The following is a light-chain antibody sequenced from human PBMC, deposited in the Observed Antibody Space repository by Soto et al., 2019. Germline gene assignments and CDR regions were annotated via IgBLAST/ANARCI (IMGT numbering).Light chain of an antibody. J-gene: IGKJ1*01. CDR1: QSIVRL. Sequence: DIQMTQSPSTLSAFVGDRVTITCRASQSIVRLLAWYQQKPGKAPKLLIYDASSLEGGVPSRFSGTGSGTEFTLTISSLQPDDFATYYCQQYNSFSRTFGQGTKVDIK. CDR2: DAS. CDR3: QQYNSFSRT. V-gene: IGKV1-5*01.